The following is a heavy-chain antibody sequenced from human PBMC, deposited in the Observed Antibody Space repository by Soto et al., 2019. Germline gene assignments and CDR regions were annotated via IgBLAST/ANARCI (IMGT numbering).Heavy chain of an antibody. V-gene: IGHV1-69*01. CDR2: IIPTFGTG. D-gene: IGHD3-10*01. CDR1: GGTLTNYA. CDR3: ARFDGNLFRGGRYAPYEMDV. Sequence: QVLLVQSGPEVKKPGSSVKVSCKASGGTLTNYAINWVRQAPGKGLEWMGGIIPTFGTGNHAQKFQGRVTIAANESTTTAYRELNSLQSEDTSIDSGARFDGNLFRGGRYAPYEMDVWGQGTTVIVSS. J-gene: IGHJ6*02.